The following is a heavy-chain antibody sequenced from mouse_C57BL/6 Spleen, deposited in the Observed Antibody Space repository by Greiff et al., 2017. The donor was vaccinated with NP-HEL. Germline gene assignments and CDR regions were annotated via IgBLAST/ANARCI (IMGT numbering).Heavy chain of an antibody. D-gene: IGHD2-3*01. V-gene: IGHV1-52*01. J-gene: IGHJ3*01. CDR3: ARDGWLLRIAY. CDR2: IDPSDSET. CDR1: GYTFTSYW. Sequence: QVHVKQPGAELVRPGSSVKLSCKASGYTFTSYWMHWVKQRPIQGLEWIGNIDPSDSETHYNQKFKDKATLTVDKSSSTAYMQLSSLTSEDSAVYYCARDGWLLRIAYWGQGTLVTVSA.